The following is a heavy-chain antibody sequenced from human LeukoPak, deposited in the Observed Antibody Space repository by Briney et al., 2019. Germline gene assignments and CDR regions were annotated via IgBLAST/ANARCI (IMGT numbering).Heavy chain of an antibody. J-gene: IGHJ4*02. D-gene: IGHD6-13*01. V-gene: IGHV1-2*04. CDR3: ARGGYSSSWYFLSFDY. CDR2: INPNSGGT. CDR1: GYTFTGYY. Sequence: ASVKVSCKASGYTFTGYYMHWVRQAPGQGLEWMGWINPNSGGTNYAQKLQGWATMTRDTSISTAYMELSRLRSDDTAVYYCARGGYSSSWYFLSFDYWGQGTLVTVSS.